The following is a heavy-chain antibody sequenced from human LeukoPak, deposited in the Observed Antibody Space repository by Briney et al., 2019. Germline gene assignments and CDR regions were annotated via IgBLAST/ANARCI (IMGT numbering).Heavy chain of an antibody. Sequence: GGSLRLSCAASGFTFTNAWMSWVRQAPGKGLEWVGRIKSKTDGGTTDYAAPVKGRFTISRDDSKNTLYLQMNSLKTEDTAVYYCTTESRPGGLFLSGSGYMFDYWGQGTLVTVSS. CDR2: IKSKTDGGTT. V-gene: IGHV3-15*01. J-gene: IGHJ4*02. CDR3: TTESRPGGLFLSGSGYMFDY. CDR1: GFTFTNAW. D-gene: IGHD3-3*01.